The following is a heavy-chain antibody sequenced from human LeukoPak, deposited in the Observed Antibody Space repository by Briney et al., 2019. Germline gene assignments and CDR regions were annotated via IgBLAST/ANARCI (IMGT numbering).Heavy chain of an antibody. D-gene: IGHD6-13*01. J-gene: IGHJ4*02. V-gene: IGHV3-21*01. CDR2: ISSSSSYI. CDR1: GGSISSSS. CDR3: ARDTGDDSSSWTTGNEFDY. Sequence: ETLSLTCTVSGGSISSSSYYWGWIRQPPGKGLEWVSSISSSSSYIYYADSVKGRFTISRDNAKNSLYLQMNSLRAEDTAVYYCARDTGDDSSSWTTGNEFDYWGQGTLVTVSS.